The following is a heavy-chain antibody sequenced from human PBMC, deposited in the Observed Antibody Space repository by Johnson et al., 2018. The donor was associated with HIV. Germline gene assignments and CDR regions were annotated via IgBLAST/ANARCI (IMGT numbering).Heavy chain of an antibody. V-gene: IGHV3-30*02. J-gene: IGHJ3*02. CDR3: TTFGYSSGWYANAFDI. CDR1: GFTFSSYG. CDR2: IRYDGSNK. D-gene: IGHD6-19*01. Sequence: VQVVESGGGVVQPGGSLRLSCAASGFTFSSYGMHWVRQAPGKGLEWVAFIRYDGSNKYYADSVNGRFTISRDDSKNTLYLQMNSLKTEDTAVYYCTTFGYSSGWYANAFDIWGQGTMVTVSS.